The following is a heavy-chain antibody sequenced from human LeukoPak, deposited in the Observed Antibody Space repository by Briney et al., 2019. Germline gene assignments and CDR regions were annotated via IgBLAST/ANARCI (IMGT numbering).Heavy chain of an antibody. D-gene: IGHD6-13*01. J-gene: IGHJ4*02. CDR2: INVYSDDT. Sequence: ASVKVSCKVSGYTLTELSMHWVRQAPGKGLEWMGWINVYSDDTYYAPSLQGRVTMTTDTSTSTAYMELRSLTSDDTAVYYCARPRSSSWGIDYWGQGTLVTVSS. CDR3: ARPRSSSWGIDY. CDR1: GYTLTELS. V-gene: IGHV1-18*01.